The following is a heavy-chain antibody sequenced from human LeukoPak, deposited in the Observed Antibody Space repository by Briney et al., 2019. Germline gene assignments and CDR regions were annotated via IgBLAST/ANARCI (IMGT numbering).Heavy chain of an antibody. CDR2: IIPLFDTA. Sequence: ASVKVSCKASGGTFSSYAVSWVRQAPGQGLEWMGGIIPLFDTANYAQKFQGRLTITTDESTSTAYMELGSLRSEDTAVYYCARARLVSSSSFSYGWFYPWGQGTLVTVSS. V-gene: IGHV1-69*05. D-gene: IGHD6-6*01. CDR1: GGTFSSYA. CDR3: ARARLVSSSSFSYGWFYP. J-gene: IGHJ5*02.